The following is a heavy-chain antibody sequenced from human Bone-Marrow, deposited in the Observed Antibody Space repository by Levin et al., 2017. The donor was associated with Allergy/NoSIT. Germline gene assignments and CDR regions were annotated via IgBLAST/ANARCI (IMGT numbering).Heavy chain of an antibody. V-gene: IGHV3-74*01. CDR2: INGDGSRP. J-gene: IGHJ2*01. CDR1: GFPFSNYW. Sequence: LSLTCAASGFPFSNYWMHWVRQVPGKGLEWVSRINGDGSRPYYADSVKGRFTISRDNAKNTLFLQMTSLRAEDTAVYSCARIDCAGDCYSRDWSFDLWGRGTLVTVSS. CDR3: ARIDCAGDCYSRDWSFDL. D-gene: IGHD2-21*01.